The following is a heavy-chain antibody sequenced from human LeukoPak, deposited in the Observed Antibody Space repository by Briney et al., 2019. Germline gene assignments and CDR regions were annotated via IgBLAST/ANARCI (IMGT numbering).Heavy chain of an antibody. CDR2: IYYSGST. J-gene: IGHJ5*02. CDR3: ARVGYYDSSGYYNWFDP. D-gene: IGHD3-22*01. V-gene: IGHV4-31*03. Sequence: SETLSLTCTVSGGSISSGGYYWSWIRQHPGKGLEWMGYIYYSGSTYYNPSLKSRVTISVDTSKNQFSLKLSSVTAADTAVYYCARVGYYDSSGYYNWFDPWGQGTLVTVFS. CDR1: GGSISSGGYY.